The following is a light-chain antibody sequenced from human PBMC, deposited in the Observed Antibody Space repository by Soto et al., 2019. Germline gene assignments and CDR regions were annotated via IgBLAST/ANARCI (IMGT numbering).Light chain of an antibody. CDR1: SGHSSYA. J-gene: IGLJ2*01. CDR3: QTSGTGIP. V-gene: IGLV4-69*01. Sequence: QPVLTQSPSASASLGASVKLTCTLSSGHSSYAIAWHQQQPEKGPRYLMKLNSDGSHSKGDGIPDRFSGSSSGAERYLTISSLQSEDEADYYCQTSGTGIPFGGGTKLTVL. CDR2: LNSDGSH.